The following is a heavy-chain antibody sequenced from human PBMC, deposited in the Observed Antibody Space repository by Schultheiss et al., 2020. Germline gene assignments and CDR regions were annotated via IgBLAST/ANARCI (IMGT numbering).Heavy chain of an antibody. D-gene: IGHD3-10*01. V-gene: IGHV3-23*01. Sequence: GESLKISCAASGFTFRNHGMHWVRQAPGKGLEWVSAISGSGGSTYYADSVKGRFTISRDNAKSTLYLQMNSLRAEDTAVYYCARADYSWGLGLWGQGTLVTVSS. J-gene: IGHJ4*02. CDR2: ISGSGGST. CDR1: GFTFRNHG. CDR3: ARADYSWGLGL.